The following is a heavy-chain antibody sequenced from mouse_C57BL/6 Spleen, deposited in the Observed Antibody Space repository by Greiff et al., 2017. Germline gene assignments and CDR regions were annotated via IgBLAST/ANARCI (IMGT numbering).Heavy chain of an antibody. D-gene: IGHD2-5*01. J-gene: IGHJ3*01. CDR3: SYYSNYVFAY. CDR1: GFNINDYY. V-gene: IGHV14-1*01. CDR2: IDPEDGDT. Sequence: EVQLQQSGAELVRPGASVKLSCTASGFNINDYYMHWVKQRPEQGLEWIGRIDPEDGDTEYAPKFQGKATMTADTAYNTAYLQLSSLTSEDTAVYYCSYYSNYVFAYWGQGTLVTVSA.